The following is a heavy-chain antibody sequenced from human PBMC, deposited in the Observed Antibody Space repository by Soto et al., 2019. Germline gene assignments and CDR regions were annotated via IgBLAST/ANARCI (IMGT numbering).Heavy chain of an antibody. V-gene: IGHV4-38-2*02. J-gene: IGHJ3*02. CDR3: ARETLSANWEIAHNAFDI. Sequence: SETLSLTCAVSGYSISSGYYWGWIRQPPGKGLEWIGSIYHSGSTYYNPSLKSRVTISVDTSKNRISLQLNSVTPEDTAVYYCARETLSANWEIAHNAFDIWGQGTMVTVSS. D-gene: IGHD7-27*01. CDR1: GYSISSGYY. CDR2: IYHSGST.